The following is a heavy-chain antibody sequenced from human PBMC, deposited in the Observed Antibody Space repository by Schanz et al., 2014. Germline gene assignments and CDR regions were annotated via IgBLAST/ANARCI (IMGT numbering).Heavy chain of an antibody. V-gene: IGHV3-30*03. Sequence: QVQLVESGGGVVQPGRSLKLSCAASGFPFSSHGMHWVRQAPAKGLEWVAVVGDTGTTKFYADSVKGRLTVSRDNSENTVYLEFHSLRSEDTALYYCARRPLLSTGFHFGLDVWGQGTTVTVSS. J-gene: IGHJ6*02. D-gene: IGHD3-10*02. CDR3: ARRPLLSTGFHFGLDV. CDR2: VGDTGTTK. CDR1: GFPFSSHG.